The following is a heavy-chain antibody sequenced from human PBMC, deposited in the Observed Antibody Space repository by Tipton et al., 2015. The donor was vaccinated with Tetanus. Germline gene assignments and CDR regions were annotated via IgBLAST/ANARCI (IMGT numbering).Heavy chain of an antibody. D-gene: IGHD3-22*01. V-gene: IGHV3-48*03. CDR1: GFTFSSYE. CDR2: ISSRDNII. Sequence: SLRLSCAASGFTFSSYEMIWVRQAPGKGLEWVSYISSRDNIIYYADSVKGRFTISRDNAKNSLHLQMNSLRVEDTAVYYRARYDSTGKGFDIWGQGTMVTVSS. CDR3: ARYDSTGKGFDI. J-gene: IGHJ3*02.